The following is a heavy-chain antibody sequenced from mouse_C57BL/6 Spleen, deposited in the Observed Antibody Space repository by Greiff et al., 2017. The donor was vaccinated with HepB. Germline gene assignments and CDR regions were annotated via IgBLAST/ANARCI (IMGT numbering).Heavy chain of an antibody. V-gene: IGHV3-6*01. CDR1: GYSITSGYY. CDR2: ISYDGSN. Sequence: DVQLQESGPGLVKPSQSLSLTCSVTGYSITSGYYWNWIRQFPGNKLEWMGYISYDGSNNYNPSLKNRISITRDTSKNQFFLKLNSVTTEDTATYYCASGTGYAMDYWGQGTSVTVSS. CDR3: ASGTGYAMDY. D-gene: IGHD4-1*01. J-gene: IGHJ4*01.